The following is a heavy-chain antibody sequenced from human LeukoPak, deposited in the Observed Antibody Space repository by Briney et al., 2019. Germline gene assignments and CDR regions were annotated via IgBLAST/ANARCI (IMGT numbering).Heavy chain of an antibody. Sequence: SVKVSCKASGGTFSSYAIGWVRQAPGQGLEWMGRIIPILGIANYAQKFQGRVTITADKSTSTAYMELSSLRSEDTAVYYCARDSTIVGARRIDPWGQGTLVTVSS. V-gene: IGHV1-69*04. J-gene: IGHJ5*02. CDR2: IIPILGIA. D-gene: IGHD1-26*01. CDR1: GGTFSSYA. CDR3: ARDSTIVGARRIDP.